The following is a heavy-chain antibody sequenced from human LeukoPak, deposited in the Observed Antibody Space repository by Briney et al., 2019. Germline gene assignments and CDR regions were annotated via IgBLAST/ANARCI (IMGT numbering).Heavy chain of an antibody. CDR3: ARGSGYGDYVTFNY. CDR2: IYYSGST. J-gene: IGHJ4*02. D-gene: IGHD4-17*01. V-gene: IGHV4-59*06. Sequence: PSETLSLTCTVSGDSISSHYWTWIRQHPGKGLEWIGYIYYSGSTYYNPSLESRVTISVDTSKNQFSLKLSSVTAADTAVYYCARGSGYGDYVTFNYWGQGTLVTVSS. CDR1: GDSISSHY.